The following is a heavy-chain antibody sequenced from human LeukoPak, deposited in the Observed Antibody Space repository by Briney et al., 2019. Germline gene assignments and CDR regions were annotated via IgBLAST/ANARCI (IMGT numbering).Heavy chain of an antibody. CDR1: GGSFSGYY. V-gene: IGHV4-34*01. J-gene: IGHJ5*02. Sequence: SETLSFTGAVYGGSFSGYYWSWIGQPPGKGLEWIGEINHSGSTHSKQSLKSRVTISVDTSKHQFSLKLSSVTAGDTAVYYCARLAATVSWGWCDPWGEETLVTVSS. D-gene: IGHD2-15*01. CDR2: INHSGST. CDR3: ARLAATVSWGWCDP.